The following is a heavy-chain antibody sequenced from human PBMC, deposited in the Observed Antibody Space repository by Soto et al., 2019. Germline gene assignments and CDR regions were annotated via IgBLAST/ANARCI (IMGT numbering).Heavy chain of an antibody. CDR1: GFTFSSYG. D-gene: IGHD4-4*01. CDR3: ARDYLYSNRVYYYYGMDV. J-gene: IGHJ6*02. V-gene: IGHV3-33*01. Sequence: PGGSLRLSCAASGFTFSSYGMHWVRQAPGKGLEWVAVIWYDGSNKYYADSVKGRFTISRDNSKNTLYLQMNSLRAEDTAVYHCARDYLYSNRVYYYYGMDVWGQGTTVTVSS. CDR2: IWYDGSNK.